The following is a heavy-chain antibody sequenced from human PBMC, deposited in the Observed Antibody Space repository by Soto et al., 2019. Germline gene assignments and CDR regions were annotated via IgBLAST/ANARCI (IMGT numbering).Heavy chain of an antibody. D-gene: IGHD4-17*01. CDR2: LDYEEGER. J-gene: IGHJ4*02. CDR3: AAGVTTFDY. Sequence: GASVKVSCKVSGNSLTGLPMHWVRQAPGKGLEWMGSLDYEEGERIFAQRFQGRVTMTEDTSTDTAYMELSSLKSEDTAIYYCAAGVTTFDYWGQASLVTVSS. V-gene: IGHV1-24*01. CDR1: GNSLTGLP.